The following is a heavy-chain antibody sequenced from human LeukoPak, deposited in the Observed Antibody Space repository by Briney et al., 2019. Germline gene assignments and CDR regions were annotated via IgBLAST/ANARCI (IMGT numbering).Heavy chain of an antibody. Sequence: GGSLRLSCAASGFTVSSNYMSWVREVPGKGLEWVANLNEDGSEKNHMDSVKGRFTIFRDNAKNSLYLQMNSLRAEDTAVYYCAKDAYSSGWYFDYWGQGTLVTVSS. CDR3: AKDAYSSGWYFDY. CDR2: LNEDGSEK. J-gene: IGHJ4*02. D-gene: IGHD6-19*01. CDR1: GFTVSSNY. V-gene: IGHV3-7*03.